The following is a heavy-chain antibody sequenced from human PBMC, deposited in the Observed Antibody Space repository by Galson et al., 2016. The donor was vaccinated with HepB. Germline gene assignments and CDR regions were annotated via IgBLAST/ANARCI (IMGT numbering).Heavy chain of an antibody. CDR3: ARHSFFDFRSNYYPGGCSDF. CDR2: IFQSGSV. CDR1: GDPISSSTW. Sequence: SETLSLTCAVSGDPISSSTWWTWVRQPPGKGLEWVGEIFQSGSVNYTPSLESRVTILVDKSKHQFSLNLKPVTAADTAVYYCARHSFFDFRSNYYPGGCSDFWGQGILVTVSS. D-gene: IGHD3-3*01. J-gene: IGHJ4*02. V-gene: IGHV4-4*02.